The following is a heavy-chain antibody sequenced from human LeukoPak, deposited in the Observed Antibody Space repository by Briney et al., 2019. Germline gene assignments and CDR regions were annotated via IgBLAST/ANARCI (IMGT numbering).Heavy chain of an antibody. CDR1: GYTFTNYY. V-gene: IGHV1-46*01. J-gene: IGHJ4*02. D-gene: IGHD3-22*01. Sequence: ASVKVSCKASGYTFTNYYMHWLRQAPGQGLEWMGIINPSSGSTRYAQKFQGRVTMTRDTSTSTIYMELSSLRSEDTAVYYCARELSSSSGYFNYWGQGTLVTVSS. CDR2: INPSSGST. CDR3: ARELSSSSGYFNY.